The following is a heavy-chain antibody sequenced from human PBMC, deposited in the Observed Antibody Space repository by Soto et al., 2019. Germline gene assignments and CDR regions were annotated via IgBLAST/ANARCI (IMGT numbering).Heavy chain of an antibody. CDR1: GFTFSIYA. CDR3: GKHIGVAGNWYFEL. V-gene: IGHV3-23*01. CDR2: INGRGSPT. D-gene: IGHD2-21*01. J-gene: IGHJ2*01. Sequence: EVQLLESGGGLVQPGGSLGLSCAASGFTFSIYAMSWVLQAPGKGPEWVSVINGRGSPTFYADSVKGRFTISRDNSKNTLYLQMNSLRDGDTAISYFGKHIGVAGNWYFELWGRGTLVIVSS.